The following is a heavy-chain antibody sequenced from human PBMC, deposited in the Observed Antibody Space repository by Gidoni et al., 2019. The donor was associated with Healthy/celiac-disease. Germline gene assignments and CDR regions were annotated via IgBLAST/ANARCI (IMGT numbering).Heavy chain of an antibody. D-gene: IGHD2-2*01. Sequence: QLQLQESGPGLVKPSETLSLTCPGSGRPISSSSYYWGWIRQPPGKGLEWIGSIYYSGSTYYNPSLKSRVTISVDTSKNQFSLKLSSVTAADTAVYYCARHMVVPAAEYWGQGTLVTVSS. CDR1: GRPISSSSYY. CDR3: ARHMVVPAAEY. CDR2: IYYSGST. V-gene: IGHV4-39*01. J-gene: IGHJ4*02.